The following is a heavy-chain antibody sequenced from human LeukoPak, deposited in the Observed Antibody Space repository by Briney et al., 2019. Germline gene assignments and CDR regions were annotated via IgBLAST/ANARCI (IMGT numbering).Heavy chain of an antibody. V-gene: IGHV4-4*02. CDR2: IYHSGST. CDR3: AGGIAVVYYFDY. D-gene: IGHD6-19*01. CDR1: GGSISSSNW. Sequence: PSGTLSLTCAVSGGSISSSNWWSWVRQPPGKGLEWIGEIYHSGSTNYNPSLKSRVTISVDKSKNQFSLKLSSVAAADTAVYYRAGGIAVVYYFDYWGQGTLVTVSS. J-gene: IGHJ4*02.